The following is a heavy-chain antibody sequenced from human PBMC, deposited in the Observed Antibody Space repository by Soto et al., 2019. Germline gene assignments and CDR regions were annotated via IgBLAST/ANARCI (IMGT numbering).Heavy chain of an antibody. CDR2: IYSGGST. V-gene: IGHV3-66*01. Sequence: EVQLVESGGGLVQPGGSLRLSCAASGFTVSSNYMSWVRQAPGKGLEWVSVIYSGGSTYYADSVKGRFTISRDNSKNTLYHQMNSLRAEDTAVYYCARGGSYGGNSEGEIDYWGQGTLVTVSS. CDR3: ARGGSYGGNSEGEIDY. D-gene: IGHD4-17*01. CDR1: GFTVSSNY. J-gene: IGHJ4*02.